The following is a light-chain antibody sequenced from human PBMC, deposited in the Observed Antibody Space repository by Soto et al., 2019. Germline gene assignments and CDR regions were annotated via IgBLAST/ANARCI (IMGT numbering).Light chain of an antibody. CDR2: AAS. V-gene: IGKV1-5*01. Sequence: DIQMTQSPSTLSASVGDRLTITCRASQSVSGWLAWYQQKPGKAPNLLIYAASNLESGVPSRFSGSGSGTDFALTISSLKPDDFATYYCQQYEIYPWTFGQGTKVEIK. J-gene: IGKJ1*01. CDR1: QSVSGW. CDR3: QQYEIYPWT.